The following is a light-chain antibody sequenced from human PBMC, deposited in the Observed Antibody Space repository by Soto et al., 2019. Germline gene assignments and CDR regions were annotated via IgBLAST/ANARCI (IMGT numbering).Light chain of an antibody. CDR3: HQYGSSPPYT. J-gene: IGKJ2*01. CDR1: QSVSSSY. CDR2: GAS. V-gene: IGKV3-20*01. Sequence: EIVLTQSPGTLSLPPGERATLSCRASQSVSSSYLAWYQQKPGQAPRLLIYGASTRATGIPDRFSGSGSGTDFTLTISRLEPEDFAVYYCHQYGSSPPYTFGQGTKLEMK.